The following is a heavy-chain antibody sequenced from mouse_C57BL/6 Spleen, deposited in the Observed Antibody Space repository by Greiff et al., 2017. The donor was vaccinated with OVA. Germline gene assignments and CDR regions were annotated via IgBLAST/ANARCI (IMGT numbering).Heavy chain of an antibody. Sequence: EVQLQQSGTVLARPGASVKMSCKTSGYTFTSYWMHWVKQRPGQGLEWIGAIYPGNSDTSYNQKFKGKAKLTAVTSASTAYMELSSLTNEDSAVYYCTRCLNYYGSSSWFAYWGQGTLVTVSA. J-gene: IGHJ3*01. D-gene: IGHD1-1*01. CDR3: TRCLNYYGSSSWFAY. V-gene: IGHV1-5*01. CDR2: IYPGNSDT. CDR1: GYTFTSYW.